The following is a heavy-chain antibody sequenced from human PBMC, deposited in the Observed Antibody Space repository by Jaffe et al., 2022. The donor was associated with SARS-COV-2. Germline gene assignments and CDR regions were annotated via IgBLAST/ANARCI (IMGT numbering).Heavy chain of an antibody. J-gene: IGHJ4*02. CDR3: AREDNRGGPYDSSGYYPD. D-gene: IGHD3-22*01. Sequence: QVQLVESGGGVVQPGRSLRLSCAASGFTFSSYAMHWVRQAPGKGLEWVAVISYDGSNKYYADSVKGRFTISRDNSKNTLYLQMNSLRAEDTAVYYCAREDNRGGPYDSSGYYPDWGQGTLVTVSS. V-gene: IGHV3-30-3*01. CDR1: GFTFSSYA. CDR2: ISYDGSNK.